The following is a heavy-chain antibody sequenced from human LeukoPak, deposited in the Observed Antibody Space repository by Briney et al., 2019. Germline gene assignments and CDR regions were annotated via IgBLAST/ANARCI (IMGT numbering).Heavy chain of an antibody. J-gene: IGHJ1*01. V-gene: IGHV3-30-3*01. D-gene: IGHD6-19*01. CDR1: GFTFSSHA. CDR2: ISYDGSNK. CDR3: AKAVVGTGGFFQH. Sequence: GTSLRLSCAAFGFTFSSHAMHWVRQAPGKGLEWVALISYDGSNKYYADSVKGRFTISRDNSKNTLYLQMNSLRAEDTAVYYCAKAVVGTGGFFQHWGQGTLVTVSS.